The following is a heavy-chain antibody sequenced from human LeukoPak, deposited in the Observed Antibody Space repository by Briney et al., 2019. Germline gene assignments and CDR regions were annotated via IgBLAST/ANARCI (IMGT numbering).Heavy chain of an antibody. CDR1: GYTFNHHG. CDR3: ARDPSNTSGRYQYFDL. J-gene: IGHJ2*01. Sequence: ASVKVSCKASGYTFNHHGITWVRQAPGQGLEWMGWISAYNGDTIYAQEFQGRVTMTTDTSTTTAYMELRSLRSDDTAMYYCARDPSNTSGRYQYFDLWGPGTLVTVSS. V-gene: IGHV1-18*01. D-gene: IGHD6-19*01. CDR2: ISAYNGDT.